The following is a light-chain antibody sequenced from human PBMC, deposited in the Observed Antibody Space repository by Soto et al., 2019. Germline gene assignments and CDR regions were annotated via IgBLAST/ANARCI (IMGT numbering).Light chain of an antibody. CDR1: SSDVGGYNY. J-gene: IGLJ2*01. V-gene: IGLV2-8*01. CDR3: SSYAGSNNLV. CDR2: EVS. Sequence: QSALTQPPSASGSPGQSVTISCTGISSDVGGYNYVSWYQQHPGKAPKLMIYEVSKRPSGVPDRFSGSKSGNTASLTVSGLQAEDEADYYCSSYAGSNNLVFGGGTKLTVL.